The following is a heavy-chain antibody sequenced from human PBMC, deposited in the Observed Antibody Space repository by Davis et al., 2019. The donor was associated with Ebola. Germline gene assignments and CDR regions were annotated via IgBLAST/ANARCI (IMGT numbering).Heavy chain of an antibody. CDR1: GFSFSSYA. CDR3: TRGRTAYSSGASEH. D-gene: IGHD6-25*01. J-gene: IGHJ1*01. CDR2: MSHSSNTI. Sequence: GESLKISCAASGFSFSSYAMNWVRQAPGKGLEWVSYMSHSSNTIYYADSVKGRFTISRANANYSVYLQMNSLRDEDTAVYYCTRGRTAYSSGASEHWGQGTLVSVSS. V-gene: IGHV3-48*02.